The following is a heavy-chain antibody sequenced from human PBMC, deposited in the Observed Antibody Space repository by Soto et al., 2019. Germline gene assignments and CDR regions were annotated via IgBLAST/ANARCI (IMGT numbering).Heavy chain of an antibody. CDR3: ARGLGSGSRLNWFDP. V-gene: IGHV3-13*01. D-gene: IGHD3-10*01. Sequence: GGSLRLSCAASGFTFSSYDMHWVRQATGKGLEWVSAIGTAGDTYYPGSVKGRFTISRENAKNSLYLLMNSLRAGDTAVYYCARGLGSGSRLNWFDPWGQGTLVTVSS. CDR2: IGTAGDT. CDR1: GFTFSSYD. J-gene: IGHJ5*02.